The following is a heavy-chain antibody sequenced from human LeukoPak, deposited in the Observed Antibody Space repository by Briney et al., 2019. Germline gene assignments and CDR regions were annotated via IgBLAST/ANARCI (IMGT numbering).Heavy chain of an antibody. CDR3: ARIPEY. CDR2: ISRNGGDT. CDR1: GFNFSSYA. J-gene: IGHJ4*02. Sequence: GGSLRLSCTASGFNFSSYAMHWVRQGPGKGLEFVSAISRNGGDTSYGDSVRGRFIISRDNSKNTVYPQMGSLRSEDAGVYYCARIPEYWGQGTLVAVSS. V-gene: IGHV3-64*02.